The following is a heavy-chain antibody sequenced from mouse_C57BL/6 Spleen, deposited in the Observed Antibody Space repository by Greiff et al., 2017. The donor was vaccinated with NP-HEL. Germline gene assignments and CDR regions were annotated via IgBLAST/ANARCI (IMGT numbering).Heavy chain of an antibody. Sequence: EVKLEESGGGLVKPGGSLKLSCAASGFTFSDYGMHWVRQAPEKGLEWVAYISSGSSTIYYADTVKGRFTISRDNAKNTLFLQMTSLRSEDTAMYYCANHYGMDAWFAYWGQGTLVTVSA. V-gene: IGHV5-17*01. CDR1: GFTFSDYG. D-gene: IGHD1-2*01. CDR3: ANHYGMDAWFAY. CDR2: ISSGSSTI. J-gene: IGHJ3*01.